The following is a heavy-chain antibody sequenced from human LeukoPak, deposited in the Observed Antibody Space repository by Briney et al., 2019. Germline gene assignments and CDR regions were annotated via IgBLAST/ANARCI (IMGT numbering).Heavy chain of an antibody. V-gene: IGHV3-48*03. J-gene: IGHJ4*02. CDR1: GFTFSSYE. CDR2: ISSSGSTI. CDR3: ARDQGIAVTGVSDY. Sequence: GGSLRLSCAASGFTFSSYEMNWVRQAPGKGLEWVSYISSSGSTIYYADSVKGRFTISRDNAKNSLYLQMNSLRAEDTAVYYCARDQGIAVTGVSDYWGQGTLVTVSS. D-gene: IGHD6-19*01.